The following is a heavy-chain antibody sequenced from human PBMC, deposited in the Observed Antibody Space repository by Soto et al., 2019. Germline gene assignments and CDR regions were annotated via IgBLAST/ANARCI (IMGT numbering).Heavy chain of an antibody. D-gene: IGHD3-22*01. CDR1: DGYSSNLSCY. CDR3: AGGDYYHSSGYYFYYYTRDV. Sequence: SVVDGYSSNLSCYRIMIRKPPGKGLEWIGNVYYGGSTYYNPSLKSRVTISVETSKSQFSLKLSSVTAADTAVYYCAGGDYYHSSGYYFYYYTRDVWGQGTTVTVSS. J-gene: IGHJ6*02. CDR2: VYYGGST. V-gene: IGHV4-39*01.